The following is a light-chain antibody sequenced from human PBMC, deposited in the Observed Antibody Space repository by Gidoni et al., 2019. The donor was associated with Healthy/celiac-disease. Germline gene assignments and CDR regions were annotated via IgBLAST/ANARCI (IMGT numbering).Light chain of an antibody. CDR1: SSTIGSNT. Sequence: QSVLTQPPSPSGPPGQGVTIPCSGSSSTIGSNTVNWYQQHPGTAPKLLIYSNNQRPSRVLDRFSGSKSGTSASLAISGLQSEDEADYYCAAWDDSLNGWVFGGGTKLTVL. V-gene: IGLV1-44*01. J-gene: IGLJ3*02. CDR3: AAWDDSLNGWV. CDR2: SNN.